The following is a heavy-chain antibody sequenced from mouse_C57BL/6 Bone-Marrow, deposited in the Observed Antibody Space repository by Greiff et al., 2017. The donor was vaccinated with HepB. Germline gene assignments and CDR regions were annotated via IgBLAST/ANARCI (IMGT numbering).Heavy chain of an antibody. D-gene: IGHD1-1*01. V-gene: IGHV1-78*01. CDR2: IYPRDGST. CDR1: GYTFTDHT. Sequence: QVQLQQSDAELVKPGASVKISCKVSGYTFTDHTIHWMKQRPEQGLEWIGYIYPRDGSTKYNEKFKGKATLTTDKSSSTAYMQLNSLTSEDYAVYFCALIITTVVATDWYFDVWGTGTTVTVSS. J-gene: IGHJ1*03. CDR3: ALIITTVVATDWYFDV.